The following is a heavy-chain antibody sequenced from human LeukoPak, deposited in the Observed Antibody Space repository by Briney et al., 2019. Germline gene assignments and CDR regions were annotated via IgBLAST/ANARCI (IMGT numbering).Heavy chain of an antibody. CDR1: GDSISSYY. D-gene: IGHD2-15*01. CDR2: VSYSGST. J-gene: IGHJ4*02. Sequence: SETLSLTCTVSGDSISSYYWSWIRQPPGKGLEWVGYVSYSGSTKYNPSLNSRVTISVDTSKNQFSLKLSSVTAADTAVYYCARMPWMGGYWGYYFDCWGQGTLLTVSS. V-gene: IGHV4-59*01. CDR3: ARMPWMGGYWGYYFDC.